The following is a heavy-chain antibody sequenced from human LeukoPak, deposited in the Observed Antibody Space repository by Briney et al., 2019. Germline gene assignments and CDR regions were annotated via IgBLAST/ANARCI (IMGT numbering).Heavy chain of an antibody. D-gene: IGHD3-10*01. Sequence: SVKVSCEASGFTFTSSAVQWVRQARGQRLEWIGWIVVGSGNTNYAQKFQERVTITRDMSTSTAYMELSSLRSEDTAVYYCAATDRPVWFGDYYYYYGMDVWGQGTRSPSP. CDR2: IVVGSGNT. CDR1: GFTFTSSA. V-gene: IGHV1-58*01. CDR3: AATDRPVWFGDYYYYYGMDV. J-gene: IGHJ6*02.